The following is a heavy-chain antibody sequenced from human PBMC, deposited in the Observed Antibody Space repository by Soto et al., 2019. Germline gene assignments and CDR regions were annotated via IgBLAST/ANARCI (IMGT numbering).Heavy chain of an antibody. CDR1: GGSISSSSYY. Sequence: SETLSLTCTVSGGSISSSSYYWGWIRQPPGKGLEWIGSIYYSGSTYYNPSLKSRVTISVDTSKNQFSLKLSSVTAADTAVYYCARHRGYYDILTGYYTEFNFDYWGQGTLVTVSS. CDR3: ARHRGYYDILTGYYTEFNFDY. V-gene: IGHV4-39*01. CDR2: IYYSGST. J-gene: IGHJ4*02. D-gene: IGHD3-9*01.